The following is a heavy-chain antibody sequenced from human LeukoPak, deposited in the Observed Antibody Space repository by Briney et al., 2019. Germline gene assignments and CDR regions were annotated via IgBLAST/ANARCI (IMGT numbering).Heavy chain of an antibody. V-gene: IGHV1-2*04. CDR1: GYTFTGYY. J-gene: IGHJ5*02. D-gene: IGHD4-17*01. Sequence: ASVKVSCTASGYTFTGYYMHWVRQAPGQGLEWMGWINPNSGGTNYAQKFQGWVTMTRDTSISTAYMELSRLRSDDTAVYYCARAFPMTTVTSTGLNWFDPWGQGTLVTVSS. CDR3: ARAFPMTTVTSTGLNWFDP. CDR2: INPNSGGT.